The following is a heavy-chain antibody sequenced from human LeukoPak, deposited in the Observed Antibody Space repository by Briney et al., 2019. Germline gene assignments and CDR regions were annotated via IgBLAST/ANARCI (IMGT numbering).Heavy chain of an antibody. CDR1: GYSISSGYY. J-gene: IGHJ5*02. CDR3: ARVPDYDILTGYSANWFDP. CDR2: IYHSGST. V-gene: IGHV4-38-2*01. D-gene: IGHD3-9*01. Sequence: SETLSLTCAVSGYSISSGYYWGWIRQPPGKGLEWIGSIYHSGSTYYNPSLKSRVTISVDTSKNQFSLKLSSVTAADTAVYYRARVPDYDILTGYSANWFDPWGQGTLVTVSS.